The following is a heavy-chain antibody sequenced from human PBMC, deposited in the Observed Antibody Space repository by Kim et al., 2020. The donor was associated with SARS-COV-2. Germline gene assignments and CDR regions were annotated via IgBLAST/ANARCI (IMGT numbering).Heavy chain of an antibody. CDR1: GFTFNNAW. V-gene: IGHV3-15*01. D-gene: IGHD3-16*02. Sequence: GGSLRLSCAASGFTFNNAWMTWVRQAPGKGLEWVGRISSKTDGGTTDYAAPVKGRFTISRDDSKNTLYLQMNSLTTEDTAVYYCTTLVTWGQGTLVTVSS. J-gene: IGHJ5*02. CDR3: TTLVT. CDR2: ISSKTDGGTT.